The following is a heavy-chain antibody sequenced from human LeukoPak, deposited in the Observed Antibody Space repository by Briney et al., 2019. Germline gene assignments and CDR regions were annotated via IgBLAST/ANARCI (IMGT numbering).Heavy chain of an antibody. V-gene: IGHV3-48*04. D-gene: IGHD2-15*01. CDR1: GFTFSTYS. Sequence: PGGSLTLSCAASGFTFSTYSMNWVRQAPGKGPEWVSYISSSSSTIYYADSVKGRFTISRDNAKNSLYLQMNSLRAEDTAVYYCARLAAPYLDYWGQGTLVTVSS. CDR3: ARLAAPYLDY. CDR2: ISSSSSTI. J-gene: IGHJ4*02.